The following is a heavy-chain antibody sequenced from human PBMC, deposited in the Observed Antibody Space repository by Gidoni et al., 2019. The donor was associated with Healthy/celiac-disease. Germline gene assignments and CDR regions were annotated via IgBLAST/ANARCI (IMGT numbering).Heavy chain of an antibody. CDR1: GGTFSSYA. CDR2: IIPIFGTA. CDR3: ARDRRIAAAGYYYYYGMDV. D-gene: IGHD6-13*01. V-gene: IGHV1-69*06. Sequence: QVQLVQSGAEVKKPGSSVKVSCKASGGTFSSYAISWVRQAPGQGLEWMGGIIPIFGTANYAQKFQGRVTITADKSTSTAYMELSSLRSEDTAVYYCARDRRIAAAGYYYYYGMDVWGQGTTVTVSS. J-gene: IGHJ6*02.